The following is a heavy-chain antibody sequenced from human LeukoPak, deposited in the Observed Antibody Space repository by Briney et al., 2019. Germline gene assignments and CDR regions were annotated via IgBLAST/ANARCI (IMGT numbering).Heavy chain of an antibody. CDR1: GFTFSRHW. CDR3: TREGFTSSALDAFDI. V-gene: IGHV3-7*03. Sequence: GGSLRLSCVASGFTFSRHWMSWVRQAPGKGLEWVANMKQDGSEIYYLGSVKGRFTISRDNARNSVYLEMNSLRAEDSALYYCTREGFTSSALDAFDIWGQGTMVIVS. CDR2: MKQDGSEI. J-gene: IGHJ3*02.